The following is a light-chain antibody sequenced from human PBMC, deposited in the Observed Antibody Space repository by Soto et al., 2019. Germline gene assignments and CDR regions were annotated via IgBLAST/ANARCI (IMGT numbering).Light chain of an antibody. J-gene: IGKJ3*01. Sequence: AIQLTQSPSSLSASVGCRVTITCRASQGIGTTLAWYQLKPGKAPKLLIYEASNLESGVPSRFSGSGSGTNFTLTINSLQPEDFATYSCQPFTSFPLTFGPGTKVDIK. CDR2: EAS. CDR3: QPFTSFPLT. CDR1: QGIGTT. V-gene: IGKV1-13*02.